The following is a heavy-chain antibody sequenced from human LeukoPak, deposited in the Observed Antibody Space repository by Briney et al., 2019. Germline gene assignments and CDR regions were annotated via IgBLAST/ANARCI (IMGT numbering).Heavy chain of an antibody. Sequence: GGSLRLSCAASGFTFNTYDMNWVRQAPGKGPEWIAYISTSGSPKYYADSVKGRFTISRDNAKNSLYLQMNSLRAEDTAVYYCARTYAYDATGDRGHWGQGTLVTVSS. CDR1: GFTFNTYD. V-gene: IGHV3-48*03. J-gene: IGHJ4*02. CDR3: ARTYAYDATGDRGH. D-gene: IGHD3-16*01. CDR2: ISTSGSPK.